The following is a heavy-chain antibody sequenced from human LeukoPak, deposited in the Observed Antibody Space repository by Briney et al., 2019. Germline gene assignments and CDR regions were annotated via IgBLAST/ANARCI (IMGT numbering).Heavy chain of an antibody. CDR3: ARGEVRITIFGVSYYYYGMDV. J-gene: IGHJ6*02. D-gene: IGHD3-3*01. Sequence: ASVKVSCKASGYTFTSYDINWVRQATGQGLEWMGWMNPNSGNTGYAQKFQGRVTMTRNTSISTAYMELSSLRSEDTAVHYCARGEVRITIFGVSYYYYGMDVWGQGTTVTVS. V-gene: IGHV1-8*01. CDR2: MNPNSGNT. CDR1: GYTFTSYD.